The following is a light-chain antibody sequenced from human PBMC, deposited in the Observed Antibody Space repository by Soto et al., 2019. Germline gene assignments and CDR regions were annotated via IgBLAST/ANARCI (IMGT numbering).Light chain of an antibody. V-gene: IGLV2-14*01. CDR3: SSFTSRSTLV. Sequence: QSVLTQPASVSGSPGQSITISCTGTSSDVGGYNHVSWYQQHPGKAPKLMICEVTNRPSGVSNRFSGSKSGNTASLTISGLQAEDEADYYCSSFTSRSTLVFGGGTKVTVL. CDR2: EVT. CDR1: SSDVGGYNH. J-gene: IGLJ2*01.